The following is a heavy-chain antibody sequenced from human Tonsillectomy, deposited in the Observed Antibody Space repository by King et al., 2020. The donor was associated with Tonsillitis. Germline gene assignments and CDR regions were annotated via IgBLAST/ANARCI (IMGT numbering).Heavy chain of an antibody. CDR1: GDSFSSGGYY. Sequence: VQLQESGPGLVKPSQTLSLTCTVSGDSFSSGGYYWSWIRQHPVKGLEWSGYIYYSGSTYYNPSLKSRVTISVDTSKNQFSLKLSSVTAADTAVYYCARTPKYYDSSGPVWGQGTTVTVSS. V-gene: IGHV4-31*03. D-gene: IGHD3-22*01. CDR2: IYYSGST. J-gene: IGHJ6*02. CDR3: ARTPKYYDSSGPV.